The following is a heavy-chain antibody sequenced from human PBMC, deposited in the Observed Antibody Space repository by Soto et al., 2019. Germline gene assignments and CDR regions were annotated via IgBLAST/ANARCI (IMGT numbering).Heavy chain of an antibody. Sequence: EAQPVESGGGLIPPGGSLRLSCAASGFLVNSAYMTWVRQAPGKGLEWLSMINSDGSTLYAESVKGRFTISRDNSKNRLDLQMNSLRAEDTAMYYCARSGYSFAWGYWGQGTLVIVTS. CDR3: ARSGYSFAWGY. CDR2: INSDGST. D-gene: IGHD5-18*01. CDR1: GFLVNSAY. J-gene: IGHJ4*02. V-gene: IGHV3-53*01.